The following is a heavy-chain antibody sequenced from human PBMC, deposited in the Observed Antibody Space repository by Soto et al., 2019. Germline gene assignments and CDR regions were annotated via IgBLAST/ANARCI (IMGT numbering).Heavy chain of an antibody. J-gene: IGHJ6*02. CDR3: ARVHAPLYDFWGVYYLPPGSAMQV. Sequence: SETLSLTCTVSGGSISSYYWSWIRQPPGKGLEWIGYIYYSGSTNYNPSLKSRVTISVDTSKNQFSLKLSSVTAADTAVYYCARVHAPLYDFWGVYYLPPGSAMQVWGQGTTVTAS. CDR1: GGSISSYY. V-gene: IGHV4-59*01. D-gene: IGHD3-3*01. CDR2: IYYSGST.